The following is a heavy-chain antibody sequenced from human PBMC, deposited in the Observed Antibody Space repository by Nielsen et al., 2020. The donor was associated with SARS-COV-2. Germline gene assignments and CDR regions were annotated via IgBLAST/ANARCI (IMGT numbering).Heavy chain of an antibody. V-gene: IGHV4-61*08. CDR2: IYYSGST. D-gene: IGHD4-23*01. CDR1: GSSISSGGYY. Sequence: SETLSLTCTVSGSSISSGGYYWSWIRQHPGKGLEWIGYIYYSGSTYYNPSLKSRVTISVDTSKNQFSLKLSSVTAADTAVYYCARGSTVVPFDYWGQGTLVTVSS. J-gene: IGHJ4*02. CDR3: ARGSTVVPFDY.